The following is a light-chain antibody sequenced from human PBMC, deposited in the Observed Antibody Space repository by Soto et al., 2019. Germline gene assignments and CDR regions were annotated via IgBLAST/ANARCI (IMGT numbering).Light chain of an antibody. Sequence: QSVLTQPASVSGSAGQSITISCSGTSSEIGSYNHVAWYQQFPGKRPKLMIYAVSDRPSGVSDRFSGSKSGITASLTISGLQTEDEADFYCISYTDRQSYLFGTGTKV. V-gene: IGLV2-14*03. CDR3: ISYTDRQSYL. J-gene: IGLJ1*01. CDR2: AVS. CDR1: SSEIGSYNH.